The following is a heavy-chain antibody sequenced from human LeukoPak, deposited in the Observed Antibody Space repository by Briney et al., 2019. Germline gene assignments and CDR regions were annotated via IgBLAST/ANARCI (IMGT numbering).Heavy chain of an antibody. CDR1: GYTFTSYG. D-gene: IGHD2-2*01. CDR2: ISAYNGNT. V-gene: IGHV1-18*01. J-gene: IGHJ3*02. CDR3: ARDRGYCSSTTCYDPVDI. Sequence: ASVKVSCKASGYTFTSYGINWVRQAPGQGLEWMAWISAYNGNTNYEQKLQGRVTMTTDTSTSTAYMELRSLRSDDTAVYYCARDRGYCSSTTCYDPVDIWGQGTMVTVSS.